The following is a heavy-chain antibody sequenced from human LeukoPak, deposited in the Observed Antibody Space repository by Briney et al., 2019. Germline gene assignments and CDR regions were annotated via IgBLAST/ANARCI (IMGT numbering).Heavy chain of an antibody. V-gene: IGHV6-1*01. CDR1: GDIFSSNSAA. Sequence: SQTLSLTCAISGDIFSSNSAAWNWIRQSPSRGLEWLGRTYYRSKWYNDYAVSVKSRITINPDTSKNQFSLQLNSVTPEDTAVYYCARASRYYDSSGYPARYYYYMDVWGKGTTVTVSS. J-gene: IGHJ6*03. D-gene: IGHD3-22*01. CDR2: TYYRSKWYN. CDR3: ARASRYYDSSGYPARYYYYMDV.